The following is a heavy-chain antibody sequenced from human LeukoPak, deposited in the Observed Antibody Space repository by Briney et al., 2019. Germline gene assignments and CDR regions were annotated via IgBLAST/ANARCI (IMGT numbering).Heavy chain of an antibody. J-gene: IGHJ4*02. CDR2: ISAYSGNT. Sequence: ASVKVSCKASGYTFTSYGISWVRQAPGQGLEWMGWISAYSGNTNYAQKLQGRVTMTTDTSTSTAYMELRSLRSDDTAVYYCARGGFRSGYGTLYYFDYWGQGTLVTVSS. CDR3: ARGGFRSGYGTLYYFDY. V-gene: IGHV1-18*01. CDR1: GYTFTSYG. D-gene: IGHD5-12*01.